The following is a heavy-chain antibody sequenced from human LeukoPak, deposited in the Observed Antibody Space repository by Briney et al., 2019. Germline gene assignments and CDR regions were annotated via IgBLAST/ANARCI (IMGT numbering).Heavy chain of an antibody. V-gene: IGHV1-46*01. Sequence: ASVKVSCKASGYTFTSYYMHWVRQAPGQGLEWMGIINPSGGSTSYAQKFQGRVTITADKSTSTAYMELSSLRSEDTAVYYCARSRGDANAFDIWGQGTMVTVSS. CDR2: INPSGGST. CDR3: ARSRGDANAFDI. CDR1: GYTFTSYY. J-gene: IGHJ3*02.